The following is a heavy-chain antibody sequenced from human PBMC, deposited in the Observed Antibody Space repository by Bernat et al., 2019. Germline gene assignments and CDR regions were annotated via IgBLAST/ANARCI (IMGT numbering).Heavy chain of an antibody. V-gene: IGHV2-5*02. D-gene: IGHD1-26*01. J-gene: IGHJ5*02. CDR1: GFSLNTSGVG. CDR2: IYWDDDK. CDR3: AHYRAALIRNYFDP. Sequence: QITLKEAGPTLVKPTQTLTLTCTFSGFSLNTSGVGVGWIRQSPGEALEWLALIYWDDDKRYTPSLKTRLTVTKDTSKSQVVLTMTNMDPVDTATYYCAHYRAALIRNYFDPWGQGTLVTVSS.